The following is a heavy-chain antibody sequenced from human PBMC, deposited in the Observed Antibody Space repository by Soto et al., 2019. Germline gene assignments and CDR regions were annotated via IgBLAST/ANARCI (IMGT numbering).Heavy chain of an antibody. CDR3: ARVSRYFDWLFPLGYYYYGMDV. CDR1: GYTFTSYA. V-gene: IGHV1-3*01. D-gene: IGHD3-9*01. Sequence: GVSVKVSFNASGYTFTSYAVHWVRQAPGQRLEWMGWINAGNGNTKYSQKFQGRVTITRDTSASTAYMELSSLRSEDTAVYYCARVSRYFDWLFPLGYYYYGMDVWGQGTTVNVSS. J-gene: IGHJ6*02. CDR2: INAGNGNT.